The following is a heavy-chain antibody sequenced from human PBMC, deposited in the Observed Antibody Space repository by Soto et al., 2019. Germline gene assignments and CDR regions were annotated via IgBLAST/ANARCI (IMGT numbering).Heavy chain of an antibody. D-gene: IGHD1-1*01. J-gene: IGHJ5*02. CDR3: VRDGTKTLRDWFDP. CDR2: IYANGTT. Sequence: QVQLQESGPGLVKPSETLSLTCTVSGASISGFYWSWIRKSAGKGLEWIGRIYANGTTDYNPSLKSRVMMSVDTYKKQFSLKLRSVTAADTAVYYCVRDGTKTLRDWFDPWGQGISVTVSS. V-gene: IGHV4-4*07. CDR1: GASISGFY.